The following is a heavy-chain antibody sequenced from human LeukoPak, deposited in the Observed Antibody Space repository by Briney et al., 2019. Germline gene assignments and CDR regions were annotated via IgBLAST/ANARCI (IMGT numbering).Heavy chain of an antibody. V-gene: IGHV4-59*01. Sequence: SETLSLTCTVSGGSISFYYWSWIRQSPGKGLEWIGYIYYSGTTNYNPSLKSRVTISVDTSKNQFSLQLRSVTAADTAVYYCAREDPQTTVPEGMDVWGQGTTVTVSS. J-gene: IGHJ6*02. D-gene: IGHD4-17*01. CDR1: GGSISFYY. CDR2: IYYSGTT. CDR3: AREDPQTTVPEGMDV.